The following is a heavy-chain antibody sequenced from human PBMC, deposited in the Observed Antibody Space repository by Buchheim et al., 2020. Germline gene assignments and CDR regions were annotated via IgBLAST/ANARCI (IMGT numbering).Heavy chain of an antibody. D-gene: IGHD3-3*01. V-gene: IGHV4-59*01. CDR2: IYYSGST. CDR3: ARDRSDFWSGYSGEYYFDY. CDR1: GGSISSYY. Sequence: QVQLQESGPGLVKPSETLSLTCTVSGGSISSYYWSWIRQPPGKGLEWIGYIYYSGSTNYNPSLKSRVTISVDTSQNQFSLTLSSVTAADTAVYYCARDRSDFWSGYSGEYYFDYWGQGTL. J-gene: IGHJ4*02.